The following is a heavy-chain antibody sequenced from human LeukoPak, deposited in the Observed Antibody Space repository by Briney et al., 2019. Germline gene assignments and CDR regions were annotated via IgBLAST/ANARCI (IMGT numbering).Heavy chain of an antibody. Sequence: GRSLRLSCAASGFTFSSSGMHWVRQAPGKGLEWVAVIWNDGDNKDYADSVKGRFTISRDNSKNTLYLQMNSLRAEDTAVYYRARDRCSGGSCYSEWYFDLWGRGTLVTVSS. D-gene: IGHD2-15*01. V-gene: IGHV3-33*01. J-gene: IGHJ2*01. CDR1: GFTFSSSG. CDR2: IWNDGDNK. CDR3: ARDRCSGGSCYSEWYFDL.